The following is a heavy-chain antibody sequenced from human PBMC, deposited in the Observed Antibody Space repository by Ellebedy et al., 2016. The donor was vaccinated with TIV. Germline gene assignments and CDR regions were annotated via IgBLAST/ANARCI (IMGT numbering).Heavy chain of an antibody. D-gene: IGHD3-16*01. CDR3: VRGGGALDF. CDR1: GFTFSGYW. CDR2: IKSDGSDK. J-gene: IGHJ4*02. V-gene: IGHV3-7*01. Sequence: GGSLRLXXAASGFTFSGYWMSWVRQAPGKGLEWVANIKSDGSDKYYVDSVKGRFTISRDNAKNSLYLQINGLRAEDTAVYYCVRGGGALDFWGQGTLVTVSS.